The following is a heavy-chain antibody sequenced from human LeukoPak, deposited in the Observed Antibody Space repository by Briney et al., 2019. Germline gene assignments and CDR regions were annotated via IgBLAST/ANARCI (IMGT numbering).Heavy chain of an antibody. CDR2: VSSSSTYT. J-gene: IGHJ4*02. Sequence: GGSLRLSCAASGFTFSDYDMRWIRQAPGKGLEWVSYVSSSSTYTNYADSVKGRFTISRDNAKNALYLQMNSLRAEDTAVYYCARGYRTMAVWGQGTLVTVSS. D-gene: IGHD2-2*01. V-gene: IGHV3-11*06. CDR3: ARGYRTMAV. CDR1: GFTFSDYD.